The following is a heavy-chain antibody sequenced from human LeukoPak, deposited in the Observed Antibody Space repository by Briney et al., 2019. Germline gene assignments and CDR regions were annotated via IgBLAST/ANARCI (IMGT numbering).Heavy chain of an antibody. Sequence: GGSLRLSCAASGFTFSSYEMNWVRQAPGKGLEWVSYISSTGSTIYYADSVKGRFTISRDNAKNSLYLQLNSLRAEDTTVYYCARVHRSSAWKFDSWGQGTLVTVSS. CDR1: GFTFSSYE. CDR2: ISSTGSTI. J-gene: IGHJ4*02. V-gene: IGHV3-48*03. D-gene: IGHD6-19*01. CDR3: ARVHRSSAWKFDS.